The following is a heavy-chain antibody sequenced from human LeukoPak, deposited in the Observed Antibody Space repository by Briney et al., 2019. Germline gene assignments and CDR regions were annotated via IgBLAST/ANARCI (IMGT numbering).Heavy chain of an antibody. Sequence: GASVKVSCKASGYTFTSYGISWVRQAPGQGLEWMGWISAYNGNTNYARKLQGRVTMTTDTSTSTAYMELRSLRSDDTAVYYCARIYCSGGSCYPYVAFDIWGQGTMVTVSS. CDR2: ISAYNGNT. CDR1: GYTFTSYG. V-gene: IGHV1-18*04. J-gene: IGHJ3*02. CDR3: ARIYCSGGSCYPYVAFDI. D-gene: IGHD2-15*01.